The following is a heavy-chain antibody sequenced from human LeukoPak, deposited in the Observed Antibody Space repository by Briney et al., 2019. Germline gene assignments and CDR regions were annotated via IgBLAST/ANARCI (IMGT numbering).Heavy chain of an antibody. Sequence: ASVKVSCKASGYTFTGYYMHWVRQAPGQGLEWMGWINPNSGGTNYAQKFQGRVTMTRDTSISTAYMELSRLRSDDTAVYYCARDLRGYQPPDDAFDIWGQGTMATVSS. V-gene: IGHV1-2*02. CDR3: ARDLRGYQPPDDAFDI. D-gene: IGHD3-16*02. CDR1: GYTFTGYY. CDR2: INPNSGGT. J-gene: IGHJ3*02.